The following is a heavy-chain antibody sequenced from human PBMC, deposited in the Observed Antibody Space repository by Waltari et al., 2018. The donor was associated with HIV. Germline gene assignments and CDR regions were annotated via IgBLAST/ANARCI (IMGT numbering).Heavy chain of an antibody. CDR3: ARSYYDSSGYHLFDY. CDR2: IYYSGST. Sequence: QVQLQESGPGLVKPSETPSLTCTVSGGSISSYYWSWIRQPPGKGLEWIGYIYYSGSTNYNPSLESRVTISVDTSKNQFSLKLTSVTAADTAVYYCARSYYDSSGYHLFDYWGQGTLVTVSS. CDR1: GGSISSYY. D-gene: IGHD3-22*01. J-gene: IGHJ4*02. V-gene: IGHV4-59*01.